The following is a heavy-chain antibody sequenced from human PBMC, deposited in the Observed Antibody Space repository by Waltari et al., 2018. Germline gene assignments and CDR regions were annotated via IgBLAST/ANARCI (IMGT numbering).Heavy chain of an antibody. D-gene: IGHD2-15*01. V-gene: IGHV4-39*01. J-gene: IGHJ4*02. Sequence: QLQLQESGPGLVKASETLSLTCTVSGDSISSSSYYWGWVRQPPGKGLEWIGNMYYSGSTYYNPSLKSRVTISGDTSKSQFSLKLRSVTAADTSMYYCVRHARTTSGGKHFDHWGQGMLVTVSP. CDR3: VRHARTTSGGKHFDH. CDR2: MYYSGST. CDR1: GDSISSSSYY.